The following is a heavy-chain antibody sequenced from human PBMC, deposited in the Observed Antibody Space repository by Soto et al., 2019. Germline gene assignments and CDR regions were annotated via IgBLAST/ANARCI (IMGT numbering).Heavy chain of an antibody. V-gene: IGHV3-33*08. CDR2: DGANK. J-gene: IGHJ4*02. CDR1: GFSFSESA. Sequence: GGSLRLSCEASGFSFSESAMHWVRQAPGKGLEWVAVDGANKFYVESVKGRFSVSRDNSKNTLYLEMNSLRDEDTAVDYWTKNVCYALDYWGQGIQVTVSS. D-gene: IGHD3-16*01. CDR3: TKNVCYALDY.